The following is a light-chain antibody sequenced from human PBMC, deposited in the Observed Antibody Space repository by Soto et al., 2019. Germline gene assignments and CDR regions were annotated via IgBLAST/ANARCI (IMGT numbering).Light chain of an antibody. CDR2: EVS. Sequence: QSALTHPASVSGSPGQSITISGTGTSSDVGGYNYVSWYQQHPGKAPKLMIYEVSNRPSGVSNRFSGSKSGNTASLTISGLQAEDEADYYCSSYTSSIIDYVFGTGTKLTVL. CDR1: SSDVGGYNY. CDR3: SSYTSSIIDYV. J-gene: IGLJ1*01. V-gene: IGLV2-14*01.